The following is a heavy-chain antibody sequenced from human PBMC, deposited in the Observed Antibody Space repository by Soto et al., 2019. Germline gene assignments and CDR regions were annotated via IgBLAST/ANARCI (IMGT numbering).Heavy chain of an antibody. CDR1: GFTFSSYW. J-gene: IGHJ6*03. CDR3: ARDGYPRHYYYYYYMDV. Sequence: EVQLVESGGGLVQPGGSLRLSCAASGFTFSSYWMSWVRQAPGKGLEWVANIKQDGSEKYYVDSVKGRFTISRDNAKNSLYLQMNSLRAEDTAVYYCARDGYPRHYYYYYYMDVWGKGTTVTVSS. V-gene: IGHV3-7*01. D-gene: IGHD6-13*01. CDR2: IKQDGSEK.